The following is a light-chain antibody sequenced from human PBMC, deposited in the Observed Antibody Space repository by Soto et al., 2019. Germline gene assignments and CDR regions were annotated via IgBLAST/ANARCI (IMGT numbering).Light chain of an antibody. CDR1: SGDIGSYNR. J-gene: IGLJ3*02. CDR2: EVT. Sequence: QSALTQPASVSGSPGQSITISCTGTSGDIGSYNRVSWYQQHPGKAPKLIIYEVTDRPSGVSNRFSGSKSGTSASLAISGLRSEDEADYYCAAWDDSLNGPVFGGGTKLTVL. V-gene: IGLV2-14*01. CDR3: AAWDDSLNGPV.